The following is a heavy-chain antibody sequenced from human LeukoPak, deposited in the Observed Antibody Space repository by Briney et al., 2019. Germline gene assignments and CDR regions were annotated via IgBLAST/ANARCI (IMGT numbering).Heavy chain of an antibody. Sequence: SQTLSLTCTVSGGSISSGSYYWSWIRQPAGKGLEWIGRIYTSGSTNYNPSLKSRVTMSVDTSKNQFSLKLSSVTAADTAVYYCAGRVESTGSFDLWGRGTLVTVSS. CDR2: IYTSGST. J-gene: IGHJ2*01. CDR1: GGSISSGSYY. V-gene: IGHV4-61*02. CDR3: AGRVESTGSFDL. D-gene: IGHD1-14*01.